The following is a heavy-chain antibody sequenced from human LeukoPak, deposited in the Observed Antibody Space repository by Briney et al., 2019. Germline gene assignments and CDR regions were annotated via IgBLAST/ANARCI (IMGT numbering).Heavy chain of an antibody. D-gene: IGHD6-6*01. CDR2: MWYDGSNK. CDR1: GFTFSSYG. CDR3: ARVSGSSSGCVDY. V-gene: IGHV3-33*01. J-gene: IGHJ4*02. Sequence: GRSLRLSCAASGFTFSSYGMHWVRQAPGKGLEWVAVMWYDGSNKYYADSVKGRFTISRDNSKNTLYLQMNSLRAEDTAVYYCARVSGSSSGCVDYWGQGTLVTVSS.